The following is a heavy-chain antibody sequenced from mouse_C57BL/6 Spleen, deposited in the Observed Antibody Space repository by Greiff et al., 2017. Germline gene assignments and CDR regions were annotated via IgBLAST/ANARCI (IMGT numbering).Heavy chain of an antibody. Sequence: QVQLQQSGAELVRPGASVKLSCKASGYTFTDYYINWVKQRPGQGLEWIARIYPGSGNTYYNEKFKGKATLTAEKSSSTAYMQLSSLTSEDSAVYFCAREESNYYGRYFDVWGTGTTVTVSS. CDR3: AREESNYYGRYFDV. J-gene: IGHJ1*03. CDR2: IYPGSGNT. CDR1: GYTFTDYY. V-gene: IGHV1-76*01. D-gene: IGHD1-1*01.